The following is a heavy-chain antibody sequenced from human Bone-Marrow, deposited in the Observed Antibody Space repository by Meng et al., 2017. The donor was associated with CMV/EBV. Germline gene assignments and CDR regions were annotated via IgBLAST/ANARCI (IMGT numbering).Heavy chain of an antibody. CDR2: ISGSGGST. CDR3: AKKYYDFWSGYYPDY. D-gene: IGHD3-3*01. V-gene: IGHV3-23*01. Sequence: GESLKISCAASGFTFSSYGMHWVRQAPGKGLEWVSAISGSGGSTYYADSVKGRFTISRDNSKNTLYLQMNSLRAEDTAVYYCAKKYYDFWSGYYPDYWGQGTLVTVSS. CDR1: GFTFSSYG. J-gene: IGHJ4*02.